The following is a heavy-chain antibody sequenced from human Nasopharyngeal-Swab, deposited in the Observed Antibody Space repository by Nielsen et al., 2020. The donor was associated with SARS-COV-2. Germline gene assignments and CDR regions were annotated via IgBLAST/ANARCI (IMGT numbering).Heavy chain of an antibody. V-gene: IGHV1-46*01. Sequence: ASVKVSCKASGYTFTSYYMRWVRQAPGQGLEWMGIINPSGGSTSYAQKFQGRVTMTRDTSTSTAYMELSSLRSEDTAVYYCARDGVLTIFGVWRAPGSEYYFDYWGQGTLVTVSS. D-gene: IGHD3-3*01. CDR1: GYTFTSYY. J-gene: IGHJ4*02. CDR3: ARDGVLTIFGVWRAPGSEYYFDY. CDR2: INPSGGST.